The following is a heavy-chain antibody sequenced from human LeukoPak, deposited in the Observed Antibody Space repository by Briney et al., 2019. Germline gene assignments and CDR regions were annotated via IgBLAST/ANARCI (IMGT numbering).Heavy chain of an antibody. V-gene: IGHV5-51*01. CDR2: IYPGDSDT. J-gene: IGHJ4*02. CDR3: ARHRVSRVRQQPVYYFGN. CDR1: GYTFTNYW. Sequence: GESLKISCKGSGYTFTNYWIGWVRQMPGKGLEWMGIIYPGDSDTRYSPSFQGQVTISADKSITTAYLQWSSLRATDTAIYYCARHRVSRVRQQPVYYFGNWGQGTLVTVSS. D-gene: IGHD6-6*01.